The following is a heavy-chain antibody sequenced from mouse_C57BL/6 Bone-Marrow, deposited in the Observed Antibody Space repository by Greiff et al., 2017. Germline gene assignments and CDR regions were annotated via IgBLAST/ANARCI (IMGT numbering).Heavy chain of an antibody. CDR1: GYTFTSYW. CDR3: ARARTGTDAMDY. J-gene: IGHJ4*01. Sequence: QVQLKQSGAELVMPGASVKLSCKASGYTFTSYWMHWVKQRPGQGLEWIGEIDPSDSYTNYNQKFKGKSTLTVDKSSSTAYMQLSSLTSEDSAVYYCARARTGTDAMDYWGQGTSVTVSS. V-gene: IGHV1-69*01. D-gene: IGHD4-1*01. CDR2: IDPSDSYT.